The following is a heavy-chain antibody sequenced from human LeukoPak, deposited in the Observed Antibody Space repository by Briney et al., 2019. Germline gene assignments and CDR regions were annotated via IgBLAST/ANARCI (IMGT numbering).Heavy chain of an antibody. V-gene: IGHV5-51*01. CDR1: GYRFTSYW. CDR2: ISPSDSDT. CDR3: ARTYIYGRNDAFYL. D-gene: IGHD5-18*01. J-gene: IGHJ3*01. Sequence: GESLKISCKGSGYRFTSYWIGWVRQVPGKGLEWMGIISPSDSDTRYSPSLQGQVTISVDKSISTAYLLWSSMQPSDTAIYYCARTYIYGRNDAFYLWAPGTVVTVSS.